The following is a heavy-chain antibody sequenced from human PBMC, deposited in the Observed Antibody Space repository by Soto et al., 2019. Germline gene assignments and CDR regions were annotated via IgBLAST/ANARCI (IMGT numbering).Heavy chain of an antibody. D-gene: IGHD2-2*01. CDR1: GYTFTSYG. Sequence: GASVKVSCKASGYTFTSYGISWVRQAPGQGPEWMGWISAYNGNTNYAQKLQGRVTMTTDTSTSTAYMELRSLRSDDTAVYYCARDLYCSSTSCYFRLRSDAFDIWGQGTMVTVSS. J-gene: IGHJ3*02. CDR3: ARDLYCSSTSCYFRLRSDAFDI. CDR2: ISAYNGNT. V-gene: IGHV1-18*01.